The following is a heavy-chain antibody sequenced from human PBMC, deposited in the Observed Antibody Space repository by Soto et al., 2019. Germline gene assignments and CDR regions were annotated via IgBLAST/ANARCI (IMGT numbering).Heavy chain of an antibody. CDR3: SRFIMVGGWFDPNYYHGMDV. J-gene: IGHJ6*02. D-gene: IGHD6-19*01. CDR2: ISGCNGNT. V-gene: IGHV1-18*01. CDR1: GYTFSNYG. Sequence: ASVKVSCKTSGYTFSNYGINWVRQAPGQGLEWMGWISGCNGNTNYAQTVQGRVTMTTDTSTGTVYMELRSLKSDDTAIYYCSRFIMVGGWFDPNYYHGMDVWGQGTTVTVSS.